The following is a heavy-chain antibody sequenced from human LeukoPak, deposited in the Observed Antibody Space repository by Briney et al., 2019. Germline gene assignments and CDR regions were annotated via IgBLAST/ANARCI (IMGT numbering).Heavy chain of an antibody. V-gene: IGHV3-7*01. Sequence: GGSLRLSCAASGFTFSSSWMSWVRPAPGKGLEWVANIKPDGSEKYYVDSVKGRFTISRDNAKNSLYLQMNSLRAEDTAVYFCARDTMGATDYWGQGTLVTVSS. CDR2: IKPDGSEK. CDR1: GFTFSSSW. CDR3: ARDTMGATDY. D-gene: IGHD1-26*01. J-gene: IGHJ4*02.